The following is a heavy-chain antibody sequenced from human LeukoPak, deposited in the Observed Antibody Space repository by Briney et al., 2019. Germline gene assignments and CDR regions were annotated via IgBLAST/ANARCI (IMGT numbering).Heavy chain of an antibody. J-gene: IGHJ3*02. CDR3: ARQKCTSTSCLTKNAFDI. D-gene: IGHD2-2*01. Sequence: PSETLSLTCTVSGSISSYYWCWIRQPPGKGLEWIGYIYTSGSTNYNPSLKSRVTISVDTSKNQFSLDLSSVTAADTAVYYCARQKCTSTSCLTKNAFDIWGQGTMVTVSS. CDR2: IYTSGST. CDR1: GSISSYY. V-gene: IGHV4-4*09.